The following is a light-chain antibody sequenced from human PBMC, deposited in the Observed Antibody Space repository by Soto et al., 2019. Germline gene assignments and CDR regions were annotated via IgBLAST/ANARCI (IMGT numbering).Light chain of an antibody. CDR3: QQSFTTPRT. CDR1: ESIRNE. Sequence: DIQMTQSPSSLSASLGDRVTITCRPSESIRNELNWFQQRPGKAPRLLIYDTFTLQSGVPSRFSGSVSGTEFSLTISSLQAGDSAIYYCQQSFTTPRTFGQGTKVDIK. V-gene: IGKV1-39*01. J-gene: IGKJ1*01. CDR2: DTF.